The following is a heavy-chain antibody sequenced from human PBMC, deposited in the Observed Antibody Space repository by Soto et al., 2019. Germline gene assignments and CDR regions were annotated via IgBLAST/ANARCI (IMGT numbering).Heavy chain of an antibody. J-gene: IGHJ5*02. CDR2: IYYSGST. CDR1: GGSISSGGYY. Sequence: SETLSLTCTVSGGSISSGGYYWIWIRHHPGKGLEWIGYIYYSGSTYYNPSLKSRVTISVDTSKNQFSLKLSSVTAADTAVYYCARAVCSSTSCYIWSWFDPWGQGTLVTVSS. V-gene: IGHV4-31*03. CDR3: ARAVCSSTSCYIWSWFDP. D-gene: IGHD2-2*02.